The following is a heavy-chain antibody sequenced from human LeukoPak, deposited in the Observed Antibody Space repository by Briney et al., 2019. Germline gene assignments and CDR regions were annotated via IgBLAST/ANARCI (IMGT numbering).Heavy chain of an antibody. CDR2: IKQDGSEK. V-gene: IGHV3-7*01. D-gene: IGHD3-16*02. Sequence: PGGSLRLSCAASGFTFSSYWMSWVRQAPGKGLEWVANIKQDGSEKYYVDSVKGRFTISRDNAKNSLYLQMNSLRAEDTAVYYCARGGIITFGGVIGDFDYWGQGTLVTVSS. J-gene: IGHJ4*02. CDR3: ARGGIITFGGVIGDFDY. CDR1: GFTFSSYW.